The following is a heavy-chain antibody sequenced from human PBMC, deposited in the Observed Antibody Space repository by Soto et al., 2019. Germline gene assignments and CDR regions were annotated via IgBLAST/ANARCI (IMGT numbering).Heavy chain of an antibody. Sequence: ASVKLSCKASGYTFTGYYMHWVRQAPGQGLEWMGWINPNSGGTNYAQKFQGWVTMTRDTSISTAYMELSRLRSDDTAVYYCAIADDTALTYWGQGTLVTVSS. CDR1: GYTFTGYY. J-gene: IGHJ4*02. D-gene: IGHD5-18*01. CDR3: AIADDTALTY. CDR2: INPNSGGT. V-gene: IGHV1-2*04.